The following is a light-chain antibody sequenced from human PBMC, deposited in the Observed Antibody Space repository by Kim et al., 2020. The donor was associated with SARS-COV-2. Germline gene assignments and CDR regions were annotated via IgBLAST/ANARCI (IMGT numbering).Light chain of an antibody. J-gene: IGLJ2*01. CDR1: SGGIDDNY. V-gene: IGLV6-57*03. CDR3: QSYNRDNVL. CDR2: EDD. Sequence: GETVTIACTRSSGGIDDNYVQWYQQRPGGVPTTVIYEDDQRPSGVSDRFSGSIDNASNSASLTISGLRTEDEADYYCQSYNRDNVLFGGGTQLTVL.